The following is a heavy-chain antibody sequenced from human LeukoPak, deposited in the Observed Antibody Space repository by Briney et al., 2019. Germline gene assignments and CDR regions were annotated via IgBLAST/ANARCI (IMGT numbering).Heavy chain of an antibody. J-gene: IGHJ4*02. V-gene: IGHV3-7*01. Sequence: GGSLRLSCAASGFTFSSYWMSWVRQAPGKGLEWVANIKQDGSEKYYVDSVKGRFTISRDNAKNSLYLQMNSLRAEDTAVYYCARDAAIAYYRDPYYFDYWGQGTLVTVSS. CDR3: ARDAAIAYYRDPYYFDY. CDR2: IKQDGSEK. CDR1: GFTFSSYW. D-gene: IGHD2-21*01.